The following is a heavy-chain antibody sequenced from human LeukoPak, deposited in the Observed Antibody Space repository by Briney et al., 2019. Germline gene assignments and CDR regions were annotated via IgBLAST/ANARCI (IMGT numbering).Heavy chain of an antibody. D-gene: IGHD3-10*01. CDR1: EYTFTSNY. J-gene: IGHJ4*02. CDR3: ARVRGTGRRLPFDY. CDR2: ISPSGGST. V-gene: IGHV1-46*01. Sequence: ASVKVSCKAFEYTFTSNYMHWVRQAPGQGPEWMGVISPSGGSTTYAQKFQGRVTLTRDMSTSTDYLELSSLRSEDTAVYYCARVRGTGRRLPFDYWGQGTLVTVSS.